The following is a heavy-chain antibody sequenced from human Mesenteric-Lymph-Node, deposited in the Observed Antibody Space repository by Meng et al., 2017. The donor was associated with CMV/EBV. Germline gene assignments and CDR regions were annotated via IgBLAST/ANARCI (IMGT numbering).Heavy chain of an antibody. J-gene: IGHJ4*02. D-gene: IGHD1-1*01. V-gene: IGHV4-34*01. CDR2: ISHGGRT. Sequence: VQLQQSGAGLLKPSETLSLTCYFLGGSLTDYFWSWIRQSPEKGLEWIGDISHGGRTNYNPSLKSRVTISVDTSNNQFSLRVASVTAADTAVYYCARGRTDFDSWGQGTLVTVSS. CDR1: GGSLTDYF. CDR3: ARGRTDFDS.